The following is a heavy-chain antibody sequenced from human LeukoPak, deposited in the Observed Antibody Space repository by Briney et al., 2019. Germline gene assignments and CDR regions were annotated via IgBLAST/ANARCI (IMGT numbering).Heavy chain of an antibody. CDR3: AKKGYYDGSGYYMYYFDH. J-gene: IGHJ4*02. CDR1: GFTFSSYA. Sequence: GGSLRLSCAASGFTFSSYAMSWVRQAPGKGLEWVSGISGSGGSTYYADSVKGRFTISRDNSKNTLYVQMNSLRAEDTAVYYCAKKGYYDGSGYYMYYFDHWGQGTLVTVSS. CDR2: ISGSGGST. D-gene: IGHD3-22*01. V-gene: IGHV3-23*01.